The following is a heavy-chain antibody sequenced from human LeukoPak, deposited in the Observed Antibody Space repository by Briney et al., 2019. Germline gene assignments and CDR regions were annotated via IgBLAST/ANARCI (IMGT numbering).Heavy chain of an antibody. J-gene: IGHJ4*02. CDR2: ISGSGGST. Sequence: GGSLRLSCAASGFTFSNYAMTWVRQAPGKGLEWVSAISGSGGSTYYADSVRGRFAISRDNSKNTLHLQMNSLRAEDTAVYYCARDRWGYSYGGDWGQGTLVTVSS. V-gene: IGHV3-23*01. CDR1: GFTFSNYA. CDR3: ARDRWGYSYGGD. D-gene: IGHD5-18*01.